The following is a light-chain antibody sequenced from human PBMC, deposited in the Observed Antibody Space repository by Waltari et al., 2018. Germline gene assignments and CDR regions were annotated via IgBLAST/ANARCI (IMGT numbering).Light chain of an antibody. J-gene: IGKJ4*01. Sequence: EIVMTQSPATLSVSPGERATISCRASQIVSTNLAWYQHKPGQAPRLLLYGASTRAPRNPPRFRGKWSGTEFTLTLSRLEAEGFGVYYCQQYKNWAPANFGGGTKVEIK. V-gene: IGKV3-15*01. CDR3: QQYKNWAPAN. CDR2: GAS. CDR1: QIVSTN.